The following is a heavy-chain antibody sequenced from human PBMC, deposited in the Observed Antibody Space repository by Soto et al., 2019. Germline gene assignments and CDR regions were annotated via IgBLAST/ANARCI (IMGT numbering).Heavy chain of an antibody. Sequence: GSLRLSCAASGFTFSGSAMHWVRQASGKGLEWVGRIRSKANSYATAYAASVKGRFTISRDDSKNTAYLQMNSLKTEDTAVYYCTRHPDPVRYFDWLLSGPGMDVWGQGTTVTVSS. CDR2: IRSKANSYAT. CDR1: GFTFSGSA. V-gene: IGHV3-73*01. CDR3: TRHPDPVRYFDWLLSGPGMDV. D-gene: IGHD3-9*01. J-gene: IGHJ6*02.